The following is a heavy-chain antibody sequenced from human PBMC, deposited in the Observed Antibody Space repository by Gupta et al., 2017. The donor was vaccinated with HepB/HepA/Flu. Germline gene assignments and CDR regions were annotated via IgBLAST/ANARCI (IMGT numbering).Heavy chain of an antibody. CDR3: AKAGDGYNFGYYFDY. CDR2: ISWNSGSI. D-gene: IGHD5-24*01. V-gene: IGHV3-9*01. Sequence: EVQLVESGGGLVQPGRSLRLSCAASGFTFDDYAMHWVRQAPGKGLEWVSGISWNSGSIGYADSVKGRFTISRDNAKNSLYLQMNSLRAEDTALYYCAKAGDGYNFGYYFDYWGQGTLVTVSS. J-gene: IGHJ4*02. CDR1: GFTFDDYA.